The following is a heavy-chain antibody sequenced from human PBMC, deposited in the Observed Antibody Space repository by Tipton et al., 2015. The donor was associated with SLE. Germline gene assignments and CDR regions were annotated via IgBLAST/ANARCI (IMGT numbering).Heavy chain of an antibody. CDR3: ARGDFWSGYSPIPFFDY. D-gene: IGHD3-3*01. Sequence: TLSLTCTVSGGSISSYYWSWIRQPPGKGLEWIGYIYYSGSTNYNPSLKSRVTISVDTSKNQFSLKLSSVTAADTAVYYCARGDFWSGYSPIPFFDYWGQGTIVTVSS. CDR2: IYYSGST. V-gene: IGHV4-59*01. CDR1: GGSISSYY. J-gene: IGHJ4*02.